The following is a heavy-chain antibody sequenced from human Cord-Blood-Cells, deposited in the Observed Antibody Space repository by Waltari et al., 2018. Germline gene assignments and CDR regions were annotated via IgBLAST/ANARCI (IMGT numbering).Heavy chain of an antibody. CDR3: ASDLTPDAFDI. CDR1: GYTLTGDY. Sequence: QVQLVQSGAEVKKPGASVKVSCKASGYTLTGDYMHWVRQAPGQGLEGMGSSNTNRGGTNYAQKCQGRVTMTRDTSISTAYREQSRLRSDDPAVYYCASDLTPDAFDIWGQGTMVTVSS. V-gene: IGHV1-2*02. D-gene: IGHD7-27*01. J-gene: IGHJ3*02. CDR2: SNTNRGGT.